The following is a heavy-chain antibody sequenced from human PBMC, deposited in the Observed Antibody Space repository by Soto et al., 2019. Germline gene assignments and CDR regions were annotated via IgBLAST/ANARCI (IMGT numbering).Heavy chain of an antibody. CDR1: GDSIGTYN. CDR2: IYSNGGT. CDR3: VRQGIGALHGLVDV. Sequence: QVQLQASGPGLVKPSDTLSLTCTVSGDSIGTYNWGWIRQPPGKRLEWIGYIYSNGGTSYNPALKSRVSISATPSTKQFSLRLRSVTAADTAVYYCVRQGIGALHGLVDVWGQGTTVTVSS. J-gene: IGHJ6*02. V-gene: IGHV4-59*08. D-gene: IGHD1-26*01.